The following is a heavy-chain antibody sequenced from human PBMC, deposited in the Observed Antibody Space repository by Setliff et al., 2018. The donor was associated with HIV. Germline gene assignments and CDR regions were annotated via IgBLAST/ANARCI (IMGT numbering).Heavy chain of an antibody. CDR2: IYYSGST. CDR1: AGSITSGDYY. Sequence: KPSETLSLTCTVSAGSITSGDYYWSWIRQPPGKGLEWIGYIYYSGSTYYNPSLKSRVTISVGTSKNQFSLKLSSVTAADTAVYYCARGVVSVVVVAATTYYFDYWGQGTLVTVSS. J-gene: IGHJ4*02. CDR3: ARGVVSVVVVAATTYYFDY. V-gene: IGHV4-30-4*08. D-gene: IGHD2-15*01.